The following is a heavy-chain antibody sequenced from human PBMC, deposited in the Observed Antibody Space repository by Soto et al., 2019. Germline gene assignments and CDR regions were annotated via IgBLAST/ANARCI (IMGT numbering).Heavy chain of an antibody. D-gene: IGHD6-13*01. Sequence: SETLSLTCAVYGGSFSGYYWSWIRQPPGKGLEWIGEINHSGSTNYNPSLKSRVTISVDKSKKQFSLKLSSVTAADTAVYYCARVVRSSWSMNWFDTWVQGTMVTVSS. V-gene: IGHV4-34*01. CDR1: GGSFSGYY. J-gene: IGHJ5*02. CDR2: INHSGST. CDR3: ARVVRSSWSMNWFDT.